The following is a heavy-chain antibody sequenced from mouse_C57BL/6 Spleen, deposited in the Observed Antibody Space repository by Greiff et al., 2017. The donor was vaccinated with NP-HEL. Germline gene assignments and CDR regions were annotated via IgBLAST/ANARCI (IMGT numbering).Heavy chain of an antibody. Sequence: QVQLQQSGAELVKPGASVKISCKASGYAFSSYWMNWVKQRPGKGLEWIGRFYPGDGDTNYNGKFKGKATLTADKSSSTAYMQLSSLTSEDSAVYFCARFTTVVATRWYFDVWGTGTTVTVSS. CDR2: FYPGDGDT. CDR1: GYAFSSYW. V-gene: IGHV1-80*01. CDR3: ARFTTVVATRWYFDV. D-gene: IGHD1-1*01. J-gene: IGHJ1*03.